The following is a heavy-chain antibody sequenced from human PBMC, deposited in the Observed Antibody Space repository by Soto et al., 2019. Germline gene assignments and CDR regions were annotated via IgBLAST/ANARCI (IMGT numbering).Heavy chain of an antibody. D-gene: IGHD2-2*01. J-gene: IGHJ3*02. CDR1: GGSNSSYY. V-gene: IGHV4-59*01. CDR3: ARELYCSSTSCAFDI. CDR2: IYYTGSI. Sequence: QVQLQESGPGLVKPSETLSLTCTVSGGSNSSYYWSWIRQPPGKGLEWIGYIYYTGSINYNPSLKSRVTISVDTSKNQFSLKLSSVTAADTAVYYCARELYCSSTSCAFDIWGQGTMVTVSS.